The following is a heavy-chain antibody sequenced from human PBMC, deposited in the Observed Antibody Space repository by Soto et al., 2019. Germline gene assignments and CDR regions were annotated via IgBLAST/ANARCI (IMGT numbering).Heavy chain of an antibody. J-gene: IGHJ6*03. D-gene: IGHD2-2*01. V-gene: IGHV3-11*01. CDR3: ARAVLGYCSSTSCYDGSAYYYYYYMDV. CDR2: ISSSGSTI. CDR1: GFTFSDYY. Sequence: GGSLRLSCAASGFTFSDYYMSWIRQAPGKGLEWVSYISSSGSTIYYADSVKGRFTISRDNAKNSLYLQMNSLRAEDTAVYYCARAVLGYCSSTSCYDGSAYYYYYYMDVWGKGTTVTVSS.